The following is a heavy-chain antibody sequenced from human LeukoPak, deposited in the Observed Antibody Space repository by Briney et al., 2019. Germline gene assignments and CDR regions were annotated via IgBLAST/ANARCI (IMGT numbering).Heavy chain of an antibody. D-gene: IGHD5-12*01. Sequence: GASVKVSCKASGYTFTGYYMHWVRQAPGQGLEWMGWINPNSGGTNYAQKFQSRVTMTRDTSISTAYMELSSLRYDDTAVYYCAIFVLRGYWGQGTLVTVSS. CDR3: AIFVLRGY. J-gene: IGHJ4*02. V-gene: IGHV1-2*02. CDR2: INPNSGGT. CDR1: GYTFTGYY.